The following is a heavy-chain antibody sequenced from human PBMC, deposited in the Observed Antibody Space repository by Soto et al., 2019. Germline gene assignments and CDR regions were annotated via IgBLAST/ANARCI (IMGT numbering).Heavy chain of an antibody. CDR1: GFIFSTYA. V-gene: IGHV3-33*01. D-gene: IGHD5-18*01. CDR2: IWYDGSHK. CDR3: TRGRGYNYGYGDY. J-gene: IGHJ4*02. Sequence: GGSLRLSCAASGFIFSTYAMHWVRQAPGKGLEWVAVIWYDGSHKYYADSVTGRFTISRDNSKNTLYLQMNSLRAEDTAVYYCTRGRGYNYGYGDYWGQGTLVTVSS.